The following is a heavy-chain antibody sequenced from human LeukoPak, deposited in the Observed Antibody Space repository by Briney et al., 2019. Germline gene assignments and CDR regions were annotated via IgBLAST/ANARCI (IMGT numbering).Heavy chain of an antibody. J-gene: IGHJ4*02. Sequence: GGSLRLSCAASGFTFSSYGMHWVRQAPGKGLEWVAVISYDGSNKYYADSVKGRFTITRDNSKNTLYLQMNSLRAEDTAVYYCARDSKWAFDYWGQGTLVTVSS. CDR2: ISYDGSNK. CDR3: ARDSKWAFDY. V-gene: IGHV3-30*03. CDR1: GFTFSSYG. D-gene: IGHD1-26*01.